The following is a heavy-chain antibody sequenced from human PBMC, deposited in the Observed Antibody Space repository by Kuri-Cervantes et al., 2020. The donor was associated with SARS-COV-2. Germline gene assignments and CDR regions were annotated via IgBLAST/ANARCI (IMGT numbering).Heavy chain of an antibody. CDR3: ARTYYHDRSGYFDYYFDY. J-gene: IGHJ4*02. CDR1: GFTFRTYA. CDR2: FCGGGGST. D-gene: IGHD3-22*01. V-gene: IGHV3-23*01. Sequence: GGSLRLSCAASGFTFRTYAMSWVRQAPGKGLVWVSSFCGGGGSTYYADSVKGRFIISRDNAKNSLYLQMNSLRAEDTAVYYCARTYYHDRSGYFDYYFDYWGQGTRGTVSS.